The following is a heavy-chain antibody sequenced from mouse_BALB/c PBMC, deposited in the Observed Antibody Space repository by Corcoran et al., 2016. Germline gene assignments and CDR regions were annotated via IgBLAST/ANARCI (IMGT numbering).Heavy chain of an antibody. Sequence: EVQLQQSGAELVGPGALVKLSCKASGFNIKDYYMHWVKQRPEQGLEWIGWIDPENGNTIYDPKFQGKASITADTSSNTAYLQLSSLTSEDTAVYYCAGGFAYWGQGTLVTVSA. J-gene: IGHJ3*01. CDR3: AGGFAY. CDR1: GFNIKDYY. CDR2: IDPENGNT. V-gene: IGHV14-1*02.